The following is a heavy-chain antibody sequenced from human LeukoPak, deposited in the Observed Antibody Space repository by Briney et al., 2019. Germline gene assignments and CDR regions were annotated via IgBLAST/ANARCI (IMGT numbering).Heavy chain of an antibody. CDR1: GFTFSNYV. J-gene: IGHJ2*01. Sequence: PGGSLRLSCTASGFTFSNYVMTWVRQAPGKGLEWVSAISGGGGSTYYADSVKGLFTISRDNSKNMLYLQMNSLRAEDTAVYYCAREVPEFDLWGRGTLVTVSS. CDR2: ISGGGGST. CDR3: AREVPEFDL. D-gene: IGHD2-2*01. V-gene: IGHV3-23*01.